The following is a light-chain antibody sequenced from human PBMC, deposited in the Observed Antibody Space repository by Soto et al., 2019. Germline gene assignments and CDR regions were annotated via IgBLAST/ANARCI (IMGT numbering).Light chain of an antibody. J-gene: IGLJ1*01. V-gene: IGLV2-11*01. Sequence: QSVLTQPRSVSGSPGQSVTVSCTGTNSVVGGYNYVSWYQQHPGQAPKLIIYDVTQRPSGVSDRFSGSKSGNTASLTISGLQGDDEADYYCCSYAGSFIYVFGTGTKVTVL. CDR2: DVT. CDR3: CSYAGSFIYV. CDR1: NSVVGGYNY.